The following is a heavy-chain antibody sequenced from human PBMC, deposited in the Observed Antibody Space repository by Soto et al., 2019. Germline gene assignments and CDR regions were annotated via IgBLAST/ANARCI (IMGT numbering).Heavy chain of an antibody. CDR3: ARAEGIAAAALDY. CDR2: INPNSGGT. V-gene: IGHV1-2*02. J-gene: IGHJ4*02. CDR1: GCTFTGYY. D-gene: IGHD6-13*01. Sequence: VASVKVSCKASGCTFTGYYMHWVRQAPGQGLEWMGWINPNSGGTNYAQKFQGRVTMTRDTSISTAYMELSRLRSDDTAVYYCARAEGIAAAALDYWGQGTLVTVSS.